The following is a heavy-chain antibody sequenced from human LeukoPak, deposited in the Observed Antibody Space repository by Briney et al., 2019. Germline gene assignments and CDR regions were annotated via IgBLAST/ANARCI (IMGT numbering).Heavy chain of an antibody. CDR1: GYTFTGYY. V-gene: IGHV1-2*02. CDR3: ARALIYYYMDV. J-gene: IGHJ6*03. CDR2: TNPNSGGT. Sequence: ASVKVSCKASGYTFTGYYMHWVRQAPGQGLEWMGWTNPNSGGTKYAQKFQGRVTMTRDTSISTAYMEVSRLRSDDTAVYYCARALIYYYMDVWGKGTTVTIS.